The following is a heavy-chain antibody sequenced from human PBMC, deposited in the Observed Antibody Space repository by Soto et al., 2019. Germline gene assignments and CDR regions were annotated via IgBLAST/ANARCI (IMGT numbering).Heavy chain of an antibody. CDR3: AKEATVKLTYYYYYGMDV. D-gene: IGHD4-17*01. V-gene: IGHV3-23*01. CDR2: ISGSGGST. Sequence: GSLRLSCAASGFTFSSYAMSWVRQAPGKGLEWVSAISGSGGSTYYADSVKGRFTISRDNSKNTLYLQMNSLRAEDTAVYYCAKEATVKLTYYYYYGMDVWGQGPTVTVSS. CDR1: GFTFSSYA. J-gene: IGHJ6*02.